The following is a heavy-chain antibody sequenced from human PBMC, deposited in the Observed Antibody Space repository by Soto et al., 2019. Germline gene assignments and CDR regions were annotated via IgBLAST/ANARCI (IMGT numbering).Heavy chain of an antibody. CDR2: IFYSGTT. J-gene: IGHJ6*02. Sequence: SETLSLTCTVSGDSISSADYCWSWIRQTPGKGLEWIGHIFYSGTTYYNPSLKSRLTISVDTSKNHFSLRLTSVTAADTAVYYCARDLWVEPELYYYGMDVWGQGATVTVSS. V-gene: IGHV4-30-4*01. CDR3: ARDLWVEPELYYYGMDV. D-gene: IGHD1-1*01. CDR1: GDSISSADYC.